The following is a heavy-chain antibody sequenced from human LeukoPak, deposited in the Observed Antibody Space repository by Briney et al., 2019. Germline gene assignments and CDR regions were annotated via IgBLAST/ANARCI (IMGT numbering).Heavy chain of an antibody. CDR3: ARAVAAPHGY. V-gene: IGHV1-2*02. J-gene: IGHJ4*02. Sequence: ASVKVSCTASGYTFTGYYMHWVRQAPGQGLEWMGWINPNNGGTNYAQKFQGRVTMTRDTSISTAYMELSRLRSDDTAVYYCARAVAAPHGYWGQGTLVTVSS. CDR2: INPNNGGT. CDR1: GYTFTGYY. D-gene: IGHD6-19*01.